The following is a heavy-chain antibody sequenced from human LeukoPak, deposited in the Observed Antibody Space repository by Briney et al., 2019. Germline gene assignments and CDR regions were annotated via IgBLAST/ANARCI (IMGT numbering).Heavy chain of an antibody. Sequence: PSETLSLTCTVSGXSISSYYWSWIRQPPGKGLEWIGYIYYSGSTNYNPSLKSRVTISVDTSKNQFSLKLSSVTAADTAVYYCARRVGATTYYFDYWGQGTLVTVSS. J-gene: IGHJ4*02. V-gene: IGHV4-59*08. D-gene: IGHD1-26*01. CDR2: IYYSGST. CDR1: GXSISSYY. CDR3: ARRVGATTYYFDY.